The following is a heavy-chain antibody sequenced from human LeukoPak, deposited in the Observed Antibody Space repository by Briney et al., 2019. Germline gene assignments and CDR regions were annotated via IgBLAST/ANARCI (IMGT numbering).Heavy chain of an antibody. CDR1: GGTFSSYA. D-gene: IGHD6-19*01. J-gene: IGHJ4*02. Sequence: GASVKVSCKASGGTFSSYAISWVRHAPGQGLEWMGRIIPIFGTANYAQKFQGRVTITTDESTSTAYMEVSRLRSEDTAVYYSARGGYSGGWYYFDYWGQGTLVTVSS. V-gene: IGHV1-69*05. CDR3: ARGGYSGGWYYFDY. CDR2: IIPIFGTA.